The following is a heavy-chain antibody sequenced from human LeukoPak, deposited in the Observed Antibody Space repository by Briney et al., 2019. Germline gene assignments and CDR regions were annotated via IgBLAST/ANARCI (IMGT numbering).Heavy chain of an antibody. CDR2: INHSGST. Sequence: SETLSLTCAVYGGSFSGYYWSWIRQPPGKGLEWIGEINHSGSTNYNPSLKSRVTISVDTSKNQFSLKLSSVTAADTAVYYCARSITIFGGVSDGPTLAPVGIDYWGQGTLVTVSS. D-gene: IGHD3-3*01. CDR3: ARSITIFGGVSDGPTLAPVGIDY. J-gene: IGHJ4*02. CDR1: GGSFSGYY. V-gene: IGHV4-34*01.